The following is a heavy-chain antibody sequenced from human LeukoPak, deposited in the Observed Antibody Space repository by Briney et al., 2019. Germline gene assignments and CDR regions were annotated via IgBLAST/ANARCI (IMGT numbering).Heavy chain of an antibody. V-gene: IGHV4-30-4*01. J-gene: IGHJ4*02. Sequence: SETLSLTCTVSGGSISSGDYYWSWIRQPPGKGLEWIGYIYYSGSTYYSPSLKSRVTISVDTSKNQFSLKLSSVTAADTAVYYCARAPNWGLFLWGQGTLVTVSS. D-gene: IGHD7-27*01. CDR3: ARAPNWGLFL. CDR2: IYYSGST. CDR1: GGSISSGDYY.